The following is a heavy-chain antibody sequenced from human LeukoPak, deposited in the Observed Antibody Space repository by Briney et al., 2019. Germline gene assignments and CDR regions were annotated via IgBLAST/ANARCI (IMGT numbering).Heavy chain of an antibody. Sequence: SLRLSCAASGFTFSSYGMHWVRQAPGKGLEWVAVISYDGSNKYYADSVKGRFTISRDNSKNTLYLQMNSLRAEDTAVYYCAKLVSPGIAVAGSDYWGQGTLVTVSS. CDR2: ISYDGSNK. CDR1: GFTFSSYG. V-gene: IGHV3-30*18. CDR3: AKLVSPGIAVAGSDY. D-gene: IGHD6-19*01. J-gene: IGHJ4*02.